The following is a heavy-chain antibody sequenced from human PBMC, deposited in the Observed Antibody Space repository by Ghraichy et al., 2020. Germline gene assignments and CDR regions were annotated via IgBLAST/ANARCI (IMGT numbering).Heavy chain of an antibody. CDR1: GFTFRSYG. Sequence: GGSLRLSCATSGFTFRSYGMHWVRQAPGKGLEWVAGMSSDEMNKQYADSVKGRFTISRDISKNTLYLQMNSLRAEDTAVYYCAKWSGNYPTYYFDYWGQGTLVTVSS. J-gene: IGHJ4*02. CDR3: AKWSGNYPTYYFDY. CDR2: MSSDEMNK. D-gene: IGHD1-26*01. V-gene: IGHV3-30*18.